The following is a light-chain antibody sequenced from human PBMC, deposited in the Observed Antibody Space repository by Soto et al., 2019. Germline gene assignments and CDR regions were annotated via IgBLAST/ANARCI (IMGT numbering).Light chain of an antibody. CDR1: QSVSSY. V-gene: IGKV3-20*01. CDR2: GAS. Sequence: EIVLTQSPGTLSLSPGERATLSCRASQSVSSYLAWYQQKPGQAPRLLIHGASTRATGIPARFSGSGSGTDFTLTISRLEPEDFAVYYCQQYGSSPPTWTFGQGTKVDIK. J-gene: IGKJ1*01. CDR3: QQYGSSPPTWT.